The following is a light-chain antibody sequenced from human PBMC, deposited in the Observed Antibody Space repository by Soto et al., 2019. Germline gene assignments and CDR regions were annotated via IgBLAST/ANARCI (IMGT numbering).Light chain of an antibody. Sequence: EIVLTQSPGTLSLSPGERATLSCRASEFLRSSYLVWYQQKPGQAPRLLIYAASKRATGIPARFGGSGSATEYTLTINTLEPEDFAVYYCQQQRTFGQGTKLEIK. CDR2: AAS. J-gene: IGKJ2*01. V-gene: IGKV3-20*01. CDR3: QQQRT. CDR1: EFLRSSY.